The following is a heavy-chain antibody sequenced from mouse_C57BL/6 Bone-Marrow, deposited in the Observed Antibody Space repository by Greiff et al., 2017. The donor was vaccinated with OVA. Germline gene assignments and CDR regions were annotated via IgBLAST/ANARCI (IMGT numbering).Heavy chain of an antibody. CDR3: ASAVFAY. CDR2: IAPSDSYT. Sequence: VQLQQPGAELVKPGASVKLSCKASGSTFTSYWMQWVKQRPGQGLEWVGEIAPSDSYTNYNQKFKGKATLTVDTASRTAYMQLSSLTSEDSAVYYCASAVFAYWGQGTLVTVSA. CDR1: GSTFTSYW. J-gene: IGHJ3*01. V-gene: IGHV1-50*01.